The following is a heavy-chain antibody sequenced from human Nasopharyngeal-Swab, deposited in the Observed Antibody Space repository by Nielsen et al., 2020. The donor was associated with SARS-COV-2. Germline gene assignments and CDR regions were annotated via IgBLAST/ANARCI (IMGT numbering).Heavy chain of an antibody. J-gene: IGHJ4*02. V-gene: IGHV3-11*05. CDR1: GFTFSDYY. Sequence: GGSLRLSCAASGFTFSDYYMSWIRQAPGKGLEWVSYISSSGSYTNYADPVKGRFTISRDNAKNSLYLQMNSLRAEDTAVYYCARDWRGRYFDYWGQGTLVTVSS. D-gene: IGHD3-10*01. CDR3: ARDWRGRYFDY. CDR2: ISSSGSYT.